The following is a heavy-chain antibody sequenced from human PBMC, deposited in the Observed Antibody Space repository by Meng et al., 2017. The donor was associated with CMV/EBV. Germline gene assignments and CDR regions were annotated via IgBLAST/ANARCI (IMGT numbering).Heavy chain of an antibody. D-gene: IGHD2-15*01. V-gene: IGHV4-61*02. Sequence: QLQLQASGPGLVKPSETLSLTFTVSGGSISSSSYYWSWIRQPAGKGLEWIGRIYTSGSTNYNPSLKSRVTMSVDTSKNQFSLKLSSVTAADTAVYYCARSMVVAGDWFDPWGQGTLVTVSS. J-gene: IGHJ5*02. CDR1: GGSISSSSYY. CDR2: IYTSGST. CDR3: ARSMVVAGDWFDP.